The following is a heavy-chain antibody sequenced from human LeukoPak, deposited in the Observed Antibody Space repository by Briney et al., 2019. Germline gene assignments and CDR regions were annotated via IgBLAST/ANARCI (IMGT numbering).Heavy chain of an antibody. CDR1: GGSISSGGYY. J-gene: IGHJ5*01. Sequence: PSETLSLTCTVSGGSISSGGYYWSWIRQLPGMGLEWIGYIYYSGTTYYNWSLKSQVTISVDTSNNQLSLRLNSVTAADTAVYYCATVGSDSRGLHWFDSWGQGTLVTVSS. D-gene: IGHD3-22*01. V-gene: IGHV4-31*01. CDR2: IYYSGTT. CDR3: ATVGSDSRGLHWFDS.